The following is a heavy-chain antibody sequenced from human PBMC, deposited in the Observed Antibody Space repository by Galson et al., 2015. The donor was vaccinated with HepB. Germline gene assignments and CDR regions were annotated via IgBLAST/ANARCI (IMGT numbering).Heavy chain of an antibody. V-gene: IGHV3-11*05. CDR2: ISSSSSYT. D-gene: IGHD3-22*01. J-gene: IGHJ4*02. CDR3: AKEPSDYYDWGRSDY. Sequence: SLRLSCAASGFTFSDYYMGWIRQAPGKGLEWVSYISSSSSYTNYADSVRGRFTISRDNSKNTLYLQMNSLRAEDTAVYYCAKEPSDYYDWGRSDYWGQGTLVTVSS. CDR1: GFTFSDYY.